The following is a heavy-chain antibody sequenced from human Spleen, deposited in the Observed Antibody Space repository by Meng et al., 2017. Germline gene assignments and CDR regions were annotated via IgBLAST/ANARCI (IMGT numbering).Heavy chain of an antibody. Sequence: GGSLRLSCAASGFTFSDYDMSWIRQAPGKGLEWVSYISSSGSTIYYADSVKGRFTISRDNSKNTLYLQMNSLRAEDTAVYYCARDFSDSSGWYAINDWGQGTLVTVSS. V-gene: IGHV3-11*04. CDR1: GFTFSDYD. D-gene: IGHD6-19*01. J-gene: IGHJ4*02. CDR2: ISSSGSTI. CDR3: ARDFSDSSGWYAIND.